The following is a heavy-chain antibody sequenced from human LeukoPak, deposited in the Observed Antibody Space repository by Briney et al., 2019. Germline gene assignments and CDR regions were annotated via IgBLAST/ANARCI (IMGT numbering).Heavy chain of an antibody. CDR2: ISGSGGGT. CDR3: AKDRLSDYGAPTDAFDI. Sequence: GGSLRLSCAASGFTFSSYAMSWVRQAPGKGLEWVSAISGSGGGTYYADSVKGRFTISRDNSKNALWLQMNSLRAEDTAVYYCAKDRLSDYGAPTDAFDIWGQGTMVTVSS. V-gene: IGHV3-23*01. J-gene: IGHJ3*02. D-gene: IGHD4-17*01. CDR1: GFTFSSYA.